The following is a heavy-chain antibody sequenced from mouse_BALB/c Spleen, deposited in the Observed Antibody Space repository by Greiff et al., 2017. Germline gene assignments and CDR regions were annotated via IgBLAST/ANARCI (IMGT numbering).Heavy chain of an antibody. D-gene: IGHD2-2*01. CDR1: GFNIKDTY. V-gene: IGHV14-3*02. CDR3: AFYYGYDVGFAY. Sequence: DVQLVESGAELVKPGASVKLSCTASGFNIKDTYMHWVKQRPEQGLEWIGRIDPANGNTKYDPKFQGKATITADTSSNTAYLQLSSLTSEDTAVYYCAFYYGYDVGFAYWGQGTLVTVSA. J-gene: IGHJ3*01. CDR2: IDPANGNT.